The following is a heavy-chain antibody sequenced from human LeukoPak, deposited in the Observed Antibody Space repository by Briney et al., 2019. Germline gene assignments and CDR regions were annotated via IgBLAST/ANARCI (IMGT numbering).Heavy chain of an antibody. D-gene: IGHD3-22*01. J-gene: IGHJ3*02. CDR1: GGSISSYY. Sequence: PSETLSFTCTVSGGSISSYYWSLIRQPPGKGQVRIGYIYYSGSTNYNPSLKSRVTISVDTSKNQFSLKLSSVTAADTAVYYCARTYYYDSSGYYRDAFDIWGQGTMVTVSS. V-gene: IGHV4-59*01. CDR2: IYYSGST. CDR3: ARTYYYDSSGYYRDAFDI.